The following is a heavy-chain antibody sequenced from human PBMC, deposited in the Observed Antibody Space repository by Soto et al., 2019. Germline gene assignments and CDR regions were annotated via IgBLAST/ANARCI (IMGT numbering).Heavy chain of an antibody. D-gene: IGHD3-10*01. J-gene: IGHJ5*02. V-gene: IGHV3-66*01. CDR2: IYIGGAT. CDR1: GFTVSFNY. CDR3: ARDPHRVSGSYSAVS. Sequence: EVQVVESGGGLVQPGGSLRLSCVASGFTVSFNYMSWVRQAPGKGLEWVSVIYIGGATYYADSVKGRFTISRDNSENTLFLQMNSLRVEDTAVYYCARDPHRVSGSYSAVSWGQGTLVTVSS.